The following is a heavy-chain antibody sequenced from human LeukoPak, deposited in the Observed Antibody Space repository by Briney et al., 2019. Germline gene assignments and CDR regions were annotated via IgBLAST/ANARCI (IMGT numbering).Heavy chain of an antibody. CDR2: INPTTGVT. CDR1: GYTFTTYY. J-gene: IGHJ4*02. D-gene: IGHD6-25*01. Sequence: GASVKVSCKTSGYTFTTYYMHWVRQAPGQGLEWMGIINPTTGVTNYAQKFQGRVTMTEDTSTDTAYMELSSLRSEDTAVYYCATGRADPGWGQGTLVTVSS. V-gene: IGHV1-46*01. CDR3: ATGRADPG.